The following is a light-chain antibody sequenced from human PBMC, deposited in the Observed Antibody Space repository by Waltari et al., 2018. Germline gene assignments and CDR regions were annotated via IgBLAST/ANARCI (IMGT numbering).Light chain of an antibody. Sequence: QSALTQLPSASGSPGQSVTMSCTGTSSDVGGDNYVSWYQQHPGKAPKLWIYQVSKRPSGVPDRVAGSKSGNTASLTVSGLQAEDEAEYFCTSHAGTNSVFGGGTKLTVL. CDR1: SSDVGGDNY. CDR3: TSHAGTNSV. J-gene: IGLJ3*02. CDR2: QVS. V-gene: IGLV2-8*01.